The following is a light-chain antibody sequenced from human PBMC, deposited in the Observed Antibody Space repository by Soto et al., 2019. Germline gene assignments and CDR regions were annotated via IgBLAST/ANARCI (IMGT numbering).Light chain of an antibody. J-gene: IGLJ1*01. CDR2: DVT. V-gene: IGLV2-11*01. CDR1: SSDVGGYYY. Sequence: QSVLAQPRSVSGSPGQSVTISCTGTSSDVGGYYYISWYQHHPGKAPKLMIYDVTKRPSGVPDRFSGSKSGITASLTISGLQAEDEADYYCCSYAGTYTFYVFGSGTNVTVL. CDR3: CSYAGTYTFYV.